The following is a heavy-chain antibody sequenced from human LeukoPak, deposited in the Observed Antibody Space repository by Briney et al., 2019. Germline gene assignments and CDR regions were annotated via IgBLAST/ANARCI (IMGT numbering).Heavy chain of an antibody. Sequence: PGGSLRLSCAASGFTFSSYAMSWVRQAPGKGLEWVSAISGSGGSTYYADSVKGRFTISRDNSKNTLYLQMNSLSAEDTAVYYCAKNGYCSGGSCYSGWFDPWGQGTLVTVSS. CDR2: ISGSGGST. J-gene: IGHJ5*02. CDR1: GFTFSSYA. CDR3: AKNGYCSGGSCYSGWFDP. D-gene: IGHD2-15*01. V-gene: IGHV3-23*01.